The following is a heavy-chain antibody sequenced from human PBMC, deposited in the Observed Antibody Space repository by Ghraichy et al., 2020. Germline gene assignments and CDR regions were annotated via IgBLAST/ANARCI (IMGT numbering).Heavy chain of an antibody. CDR3: ASRLRITMIVVVEN. CDR1: GGSISSGDYY. V-gene: IGHV4-30-4*02. J-gene: IGHJ4*02. D-gene: IGHD3-22*01. CDR2: IYYSGST. Sequence: SDTLSLTCTVSGGSISSGDYYWSWIRQPPGKGLEWIGYIYYSGSTYYNPSLKSRVTISVDTSKNQFSLKLSSVTAADTAVYYCASRLRITMIVVVENWGQGTLVTVSS.